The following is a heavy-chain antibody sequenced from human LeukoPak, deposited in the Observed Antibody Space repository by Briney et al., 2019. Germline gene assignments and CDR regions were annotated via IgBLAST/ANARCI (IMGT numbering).Heavy chain of an antibody. Sequence: ASVKGSCKASGYIFTRYAMYWVRQAPGQRLEWMGWINAGKGNTKYSQKFQGRVTITRDTSASTAYMELSSLRSEDTAVYYCARGEVITMVRGVIGSNWFDLWGQGTLVTVSS. V-gene: IGHV1-3*01. J-gene: IGHJ5*02. CDR3: ARGEVITMVRGVIGSNWFDL. CDR1: GYIFTRYA. D-gene: IGHD3-10*01. CDR2: INAGKGNT.